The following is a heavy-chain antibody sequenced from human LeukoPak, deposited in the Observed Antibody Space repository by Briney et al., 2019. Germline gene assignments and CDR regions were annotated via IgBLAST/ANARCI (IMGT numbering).Heavy chain of an antibody. D-gene: IGHD3-3*01. J-gene: IGHJ4*02. Sequence: GGSLRLSCAASGFTFDDYGMSWVRQAPGKGLEWVSGINWNGGSTGYADSVKGRFTISRDNSKNTLYLQMNSLRAEDTAVYYCAKEVYDFWSGYYTGMVDYWGQGTLVTVSS. CDR3: AKEVYDFWSGYYTGMVDY. CDR2: INWNGGST. V-gene: IGHV3-20*04. CDR1: GFTFDDYG.